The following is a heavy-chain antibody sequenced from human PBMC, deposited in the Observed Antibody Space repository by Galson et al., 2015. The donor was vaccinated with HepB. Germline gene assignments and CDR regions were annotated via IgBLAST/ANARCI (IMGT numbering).Heavy chain of an antibody. CDR1: GYTFTSYY. J-gene: IGHJ4*02. D-gene: IGHD1-26*01. Sequence: SVKVSCKASGYTFTSYYIHWVRQAPGQGLEWMGVINPSPLSTTYAQKFQGRLTMTRDTSTRTVYMELSSLRSEDTAVYYCARAWDSESSGDYWGQGTLVTVSS. CDR2: INPSPLST. V-gene: IGHV1-46*01. CDR3: ARAWDSESSGDY.